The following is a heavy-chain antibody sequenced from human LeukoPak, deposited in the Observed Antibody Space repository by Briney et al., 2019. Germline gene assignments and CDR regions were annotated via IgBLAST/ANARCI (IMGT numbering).Heavy chain of an antibody. CDR3: ARFSTSSSPTRLEFDY. Sequence: GASVKVSCKASGGTFSSYAISWVRQAPGQGLEWMGGIIPIFGTANYAQKFQGRVTITADESTSTAYMELSSLRSEDTAVYYCARFSTSSSPTRLEFDYWGQGTLVTVSS. CDR1: GGTFSSYA. CDR2: IIPIFGTA. D-gene: IGHD6-6*01. J-gene: IGHJ4*02. V-gene: IGHV1-69*13.